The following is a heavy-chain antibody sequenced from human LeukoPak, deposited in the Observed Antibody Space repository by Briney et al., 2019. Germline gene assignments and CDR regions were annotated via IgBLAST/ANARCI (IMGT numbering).Heavy chain of an antibody. Sequence: ASVKVSCKASGGTFSSYAISWVRQAPGQGLEWMGRIIPILGIANYAQKFQGRVTITADKSTSTAYMELRSLRSDDTAVYYCARDSRNILTGYRPDYWGQGTLVTVSS. D-gene: IGHD3-9*01. J-gene: IGHJ4*02. CDR2: IIPILGIA. CDR1: GGTFSSYA. V-gene: IGHV1-69*04. CDR3: ARDSRNILTGYRPDY.